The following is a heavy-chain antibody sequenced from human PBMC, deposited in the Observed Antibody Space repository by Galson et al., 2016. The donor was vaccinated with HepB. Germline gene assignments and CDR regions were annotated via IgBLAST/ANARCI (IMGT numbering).Heavy chain of an antibody. V-gene: IGHV3-15*05. CDR3: GYDPQY. Sequence: SLRLSCAASGFPFGDAWMTWARQAPGKGLQWIARFKGRADGGTTDYSATVKGRFIISRDDSQNKLFLQMNGLQTEDTGVYFRGYDPQYWGQGTLVTVSS. CDR1: GFPFGDAW. CDR2: FKGRADGGTT. D-gene: IGHD5-12*01. J-gene: IGHJ4*02.